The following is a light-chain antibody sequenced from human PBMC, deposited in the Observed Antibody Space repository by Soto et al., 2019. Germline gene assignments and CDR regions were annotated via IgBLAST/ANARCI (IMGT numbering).Light chain of an antibody. J-gene: IGKJ4*01. CDR3: QKYNSAPLT. CDR2: AAS. Sequence: DIQMTQSPSSLSASVEDRVTNTYRSSQGINNYLAWYQQRPGKVPKPLIYAASTLQSGVPSRFSGSGSGTDFTLFISSLQPEDVATYYCQKYNSAPLTFGGGTKV. CDR1: QGINNY. V-gene: IGKV1-27*01.